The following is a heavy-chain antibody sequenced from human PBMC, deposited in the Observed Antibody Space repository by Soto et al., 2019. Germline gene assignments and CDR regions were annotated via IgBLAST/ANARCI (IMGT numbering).Heavy chain of an antibody. CDR1: GFTVSTYG. J-gene: IGHJ4*02. CDR3: AKEYGSTWIDH. CDR2: MSNDGTKQ. Sequence: GGSLRLSCAASGFTVSTYGMHWVRQAPGKGLEWVAAMSNDGTKQYYVDSVKGRFTISRDNSRNTLFLQVNSLRDEDTAVYYCAKEYGSTWIDHWGQGTPVTVSS. D-gene: IGHD6-13*01. V-gene: IGHV3-30*18.